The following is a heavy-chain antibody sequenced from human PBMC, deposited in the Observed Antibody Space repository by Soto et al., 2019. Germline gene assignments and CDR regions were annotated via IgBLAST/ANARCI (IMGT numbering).Heavy chain of an antibody. CDR3: GRPGDSSGDYRGFGY. CDR2: IIPIFGTA. CDR1: GGTFSSHG. J-gene: IGHJ4*02. V-gene: IGHV1-69*12. Sequence: QVQLVQSGAEVKKPGSSVKVSCKASGGTFSSHGISWVRQAPGQGLEWMGGIIPIFGTANYAQKFQGRVTITADESTGTAYMELSSLRSEDTAVYYCGRPGDSSGDYRGFGYWGQGALVTVSS. D-gene: IGHD3-22*01.